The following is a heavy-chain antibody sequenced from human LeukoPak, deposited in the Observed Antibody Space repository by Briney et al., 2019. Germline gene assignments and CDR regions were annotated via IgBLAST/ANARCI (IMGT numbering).Heavy chain of an antibody. J-gene: IGHJ2*01. D-gene: IGHD2-15*01. CDR1: GYSFTSYW. Sequence: PGESLKISCKGSGYSFTSYWIGWVRQMPGKGLEWMGIIYPGDSDTRYSPSFQGQVTISADKSISTAYLQWSSLKASDTAMYYCARTVGYCSGPSCFDWYFDHWGRGTLVTVSS. CDR3: ARTVGYCSGPSCFDWYFDH. V-gene: IGHV5-51*01. CDR2: IYPGDSDT.